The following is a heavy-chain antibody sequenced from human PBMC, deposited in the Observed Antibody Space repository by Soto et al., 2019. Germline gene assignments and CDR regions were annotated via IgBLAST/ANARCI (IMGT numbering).Heavy chain of an antibody. V-gene: IGHV3-64*01. CDR3: ARFYYGMDV. CDR2: ISSNGGST. Sequence: GGSLRLSCAASGFTFSSYAMHLVRQAPGKGLEYVSAISSNGGSTYYANSVKGRFTISRDNSKNTLYLQMGSLRAEDMAVYYCARFYYGMDVWGQGTTVTVSS. CDR1: GFTFSSYA. J-gene: IGHJ6*02.